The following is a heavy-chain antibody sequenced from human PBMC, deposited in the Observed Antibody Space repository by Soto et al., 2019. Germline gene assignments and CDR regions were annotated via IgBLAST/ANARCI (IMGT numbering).Heavy chain of an antibody. V-gene: IGHV1-69*06. Sequence: QVQLVQSGAEVKKPGSSVKVSCKASGGTFSSYAISWVRQAPGQGLGWMGGIIPIFGTANYAQKFQGRVTITADKSTSTAYMELSSLRSEDTAVYYCARDDYYGSGSPYYYYGMDVWGQGTTVTVSS. CDR3: ARDDYYGSGSPYYYYGMDV. D-gene: IGHD3-10*01. CDR1: GGTFSSYA. CDR2: IIPIFGTA. J-gene: IGHJ6*02.